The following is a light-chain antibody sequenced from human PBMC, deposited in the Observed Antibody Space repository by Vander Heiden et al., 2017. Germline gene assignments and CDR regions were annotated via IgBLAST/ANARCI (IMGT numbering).Light chain of an antibody. CDR1: QSIAAY. Sequence: DIQMTQSPSFLSASVGDRVTMTCRASQSIAAYVNWYQQKPGTAPKLLIYAASNLQHGVPSRFSGSGSGTDFTLTISSLHPEDFATYFCQQSDGAPFIFGPGTRVDV. CDR3: QQSDGAPFI. V-gene: IGKV1-39*01. J-gene: IGKJ3*01. CDR2: AAS.